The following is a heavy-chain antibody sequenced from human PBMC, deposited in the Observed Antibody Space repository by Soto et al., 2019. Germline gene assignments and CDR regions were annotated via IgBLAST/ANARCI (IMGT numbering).Heavy chain of an antibody. CDR3: ARHIAGYVWGSYRYSMDV. CDR2: IIPIFGTA. D-gene: IGHD3-16*02. V-gene: IGHV1-69*01. CDR1: GGTFSSYA. Sequence: QVQLVQSGAEVKKPGSSVKVSCKASGGTFSSYAISWVRQAPGQGLEWMGGIIPIFGTANYAQKFQGRVTITADEATSTAYMELSSLRSEDTVVYYCARHIAGYVWGSYRYSMDVWGQGTTVTVSS. J-gene: IGHJ6*02.